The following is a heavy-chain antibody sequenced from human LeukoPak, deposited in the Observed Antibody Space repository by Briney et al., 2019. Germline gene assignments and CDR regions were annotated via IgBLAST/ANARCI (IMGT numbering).Heavy chain of an antibody. CDR3: AKDRAPVRQWLRFNPTGFDY. CDR2: ISGSGGST. D-gene: IGHD5-12*01. J-gene: IGHJ4*02. CDR1: GFTFSSYA. V-gene: IGHV3-23*01. Sequence: GGSLRLSCAASGFTFSSYAMSWVRQAPGKGLEWVSAISGSGGSTYYADSVKGRFTISRDNSKNTLYLQMNSLRAEDTAVYYCAKDRAPVRQWLRFNPTGFDYWGQGTLVTVSS.